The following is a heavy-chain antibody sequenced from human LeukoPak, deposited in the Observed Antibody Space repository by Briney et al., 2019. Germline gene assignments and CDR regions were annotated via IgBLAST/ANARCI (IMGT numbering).Heavy chain of an antibody. V-gene: IGHV1-69*01. CDR1: GGTFSSYA. CDR2: IIPIFGTA. CDR3: ARDQPEDVDTAMIRYYYGMDV. D-gene: IGHD5-18*01. J-gene: IGHJ6*02. Sequence: SVKVSCKASGGTFSSYAISWVRQAPGQGLEWMGGIIPIFGTANYAQKFQGRVTITADESTSTAYMGLSSLRSEDTAVYYCARDQPEDVDTAMIRYYYGMDVWGQGTTVTVSS.